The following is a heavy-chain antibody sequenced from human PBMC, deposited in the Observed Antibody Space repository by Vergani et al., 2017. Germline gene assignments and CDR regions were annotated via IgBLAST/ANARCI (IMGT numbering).Heavy chain of an antibody. D-gene: IGHD2-21*01. CDR1: ESSFTSNQ. J-gene: IGHJ4*02. Sequence: EVVLVQSGAEVKKPGESLKISCKYSESSFTSNQIAWVRQMSGKGLQWMGNINPIDSKIAYSPSFEGQFIMSVDKSITTAYLQWRSLKASDTAIYYCTRHVPCGDGACLHFDHWGQGTQVTVSS. CDR2: INPIDSKI. V-gene: IGHV5-51*01. CDR3: TRHVPCGDGACLHFDH.